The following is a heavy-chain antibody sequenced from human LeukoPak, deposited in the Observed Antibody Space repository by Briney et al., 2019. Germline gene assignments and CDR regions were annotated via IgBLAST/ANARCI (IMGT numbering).Heavy chain of an antibody. V-gene: IGHV1-2*06. CDR1: GYTFTGYY. J-gene: IGHJ4*02. CDR3: ARAGGPITMVRGVIKNDY. D-gene: IGHD3-10*01. CDR2: INPNSGGT. Sequence: GASVKVSCKASGYTFTGYYMHWVRQAPGQGLEWMGRINPNSGGTNYAQKFQGRVTMTRHTSISTACMELSRLRSDDTAVYYCARAGGPITMVRGVIKNDYWGQGTLVTVSS.